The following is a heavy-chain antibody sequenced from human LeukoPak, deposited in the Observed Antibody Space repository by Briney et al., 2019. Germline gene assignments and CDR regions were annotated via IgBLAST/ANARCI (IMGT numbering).Heavy chain of an antibody. CDR1: GGSLSGYY. D-gene: IGHD3-3*01. CDR3: ARLYYDFWSGYSGDNWFDP. Sequence: SETLSLTCAVYGGSLSGYYWSWIRQPPGKGLEWIGEINHSGRTTYNPSLKSQLTISVDTSKNQFSLELSSVTAAHTAVYYCARLYYDFWSGYSGDNWFDPWGQGTLVTVSS. J-gene: IGHJ5*02. V-gene: IGHV4-34*01. CDR2: INHSGRT.